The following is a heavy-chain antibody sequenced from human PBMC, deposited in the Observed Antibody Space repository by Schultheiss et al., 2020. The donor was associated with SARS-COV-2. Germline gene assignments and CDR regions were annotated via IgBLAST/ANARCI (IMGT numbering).Heavy chain of an antibody. CDR3: ARGLDWDSYYFDY. Sequence: SETLSLTCTVSGGSISSYYWSWIRQPPGKGLEWIGYIYYSGSTNYNPSLKSRVTISVDTSKNQFSLKLSSVTAADTAVYYCARGLDWDSYYFDYWGQGTLVTVSS. CDR1: GGSISSYY. CDR2: IYYSGST. D-gene: IGHD3-9*01. J-gene: IGHJ4*02. V-gene: IGHV4-59*08.